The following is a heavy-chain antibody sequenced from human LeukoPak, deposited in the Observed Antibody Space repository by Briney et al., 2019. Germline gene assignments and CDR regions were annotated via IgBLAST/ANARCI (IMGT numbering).Heavy chain of an antibody. J-gene: IGHJ3*02. CDR1: GGSFSGYY. V-gene: IGHV4-34*01. CDR2: INHSGST. D-gene: IGHD4-23*01. CDR3: ASGGNSSRDALDI. Sequence: SEALSLTCAVYGGSFSGYYWSWIRQPPGKGLEWIGEINHSGSTNYNPSLKSRVTISVDTSKNQFSLKLSSVTAADTAVYYCASGGNSSRDALDIWGQGTMVTVSS.